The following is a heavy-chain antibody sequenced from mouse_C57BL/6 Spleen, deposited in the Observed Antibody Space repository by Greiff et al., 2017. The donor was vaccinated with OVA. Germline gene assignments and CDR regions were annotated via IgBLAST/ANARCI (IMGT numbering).Heavy chain of an antibody. V-gene: IGHV14-4*01. Sequence: EVKLVESGAELVRPGASVKLSCTASGFNIKDDYMHWVKQRPEQGLEWIGWIDPENGDTEYASKFQGKATITADTSSNTAYLQLSSLTSEDTAVYYCTKGGYLYAMDYWGQGTSVTVSS. CDR1: GFNIKDDY. J-gene: IGHJ4*01. CDR3: TKGGYLYAMDY. CDR2: IDPENGDT. D-gene: IGHD2-2*01.